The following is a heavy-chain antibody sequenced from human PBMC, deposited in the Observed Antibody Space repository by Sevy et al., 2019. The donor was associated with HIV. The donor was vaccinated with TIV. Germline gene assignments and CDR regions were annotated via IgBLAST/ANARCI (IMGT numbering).Heavy chain of an antibody. CDR2: INEDGSVK. V-gene: IGHV3-7*01. J-gene: IGHJ4*02. CDR1: GFTFNKYW. CDR3: AELKTGY. D-gene: IGHD1-7*01. Sequence: GGSLRLSCAASGFTFNKYWMNWVRQPPEKGLEWVANINEDGSVKKYVDSVRGRFTISRDNAKNSLYLQMNSLRAEDTAVYYCAELKTGYWGQGPLVTVSS.